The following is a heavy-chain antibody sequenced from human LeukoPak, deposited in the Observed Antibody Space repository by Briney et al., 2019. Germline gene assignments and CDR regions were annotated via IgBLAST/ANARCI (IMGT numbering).Heavy chain of an antibody. CDR3: ATGTGGSYTWGTYYFDY. CDR1: GFTFRNYW. Sequence: GGSLRLLCAPSGFTFRNYWMNWVRQAPGKGLEWVSAISGSGDRTYYGDSVKGRFTISRDNSKNTLYLQMNSLRAEDTAVYYCATGTGGSYTWGTYYFDYWGQGALVTVSS. D-gene: IGHD1-26*01. J-gene: IGHJ4*02. V-gene: IGHV3-23*01. CDR2: ISGSGDRT.